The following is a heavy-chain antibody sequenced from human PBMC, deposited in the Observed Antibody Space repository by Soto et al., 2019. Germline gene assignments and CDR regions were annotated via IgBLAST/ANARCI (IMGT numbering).Heavy chain of an antibody. CDR3: ARDGLRFLEWSPVPPYGMDV. Sequence: SETLSLTCTVSGGSISSGGYYWSWIRQHPGKGLEWIGYIYYSGSTYYNPSLKSRVTMSVDTSKNQFSLKLSSVTAADTAVYYCARDGLRFLEWSPVPPYGMDVWGQGTTVTVSS. J-gene: IGHJ6*02. V-gene: IGHV4-31*03. CDR2: IYYSGST. CDR1: GGSISSGGYY. D-gene: IGHD3-3*01.